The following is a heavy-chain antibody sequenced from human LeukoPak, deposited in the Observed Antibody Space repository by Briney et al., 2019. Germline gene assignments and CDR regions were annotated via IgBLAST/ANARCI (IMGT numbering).Heavy chain of an antibody. Sequence: SLRLSCAASGFTFDDYAMHWVRQAPGKGLEWVSGISWNSGSIAYADSVKGRFTISRDNAKNSLYLQMNSLRAEDTAFYYCAKDTTSYLIDYWGQGTLVTVSS. D-gene: IGHD2/OR15-2a*01. CDR1: GFTFDDYA. CDR2: ISWNSGSI. CDR3: AKDTTSYLIDY. V-gene: IGHV3-9*01. J-gene: IGHJ4*02.